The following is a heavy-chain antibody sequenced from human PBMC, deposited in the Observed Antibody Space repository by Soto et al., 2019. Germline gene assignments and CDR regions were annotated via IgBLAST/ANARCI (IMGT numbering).Heavy chain of an antibody. J-gene: IGHJ4*02. D-gene: IGHD3-22*01. CDR2: IYYSGST. V-gene: IGHV4-39*01. CDR1: GGSINSSDYL. Sequence: PSETLSLTCTVSGGSINSSDYLWGWSRQPPGKGLEWIGSIYYSGSTYYNPSLESRVTMSVDTSKNQFSMKRTSVTAAHTAVYYCARHSTAWDRSEYYDYWGQGTLVTVSS. CDR3: ARHSTAWDRSEYYDY.